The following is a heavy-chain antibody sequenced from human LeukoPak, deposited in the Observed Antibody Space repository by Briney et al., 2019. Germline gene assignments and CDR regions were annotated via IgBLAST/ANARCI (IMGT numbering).Heavy chain of an antibody. CDR3: ARLDPLWGDGYNYYFDY. J-gene: IGHJ4*02. CDR2: INHSGST. CDR1: GGSFSGYY. Sequence: PSETLSLTCAVYGGSFSGYYWSWIRQPPGKGLEWIGEINHSGSTNYKPSLKSRVTISVDTSKNQFSLKLSSVTAADTAVYYCARLDPLWGDGYNYYFDYWGQGTLVTVSS. V-gene: IGHV4-34*01. D-gene: IGHD5-24*01.